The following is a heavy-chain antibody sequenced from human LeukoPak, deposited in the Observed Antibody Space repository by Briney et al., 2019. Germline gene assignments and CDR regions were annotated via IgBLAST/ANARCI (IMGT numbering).Heavy chain of an antibody. J-gene: IGHJ4*02. Sequence: PSETLSLTCTVSGGSISSSSYYWGWVRQPPGKGLEWMGSIYYSGSTYYNPSLKSRVTISVDTSKNQFSLKLSSVTAADTAVYYCASLYCSGGSCYDLDYWGQGTLVTVSS. CDR1: GGSISSSSYY. CDR2: IYYSGST. V-gene: IGHV4-39*01. D-gene: IGHD2-15*01. CDR3: ASLYCSGGSCYDLDY.